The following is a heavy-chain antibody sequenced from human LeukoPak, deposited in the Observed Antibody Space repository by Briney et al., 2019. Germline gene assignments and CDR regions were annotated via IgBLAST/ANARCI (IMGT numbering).Heavy chain of an antibody. CDR3: ARHEAHCSGGSCYVVY. Sequence: GESLKISCKGSGFTSTNYWIAWVRQMPGKGLEWMGIIYPGDSDTRYSPSFQGQVTISADKSISTAYLQWSSLKASDTAMYYCARHEAHCSGGSCYVVYWGQGTLVTVSS. CDR1: GFTSTNYW. D-gene: IGHD2-15*01. J-gene: IGHJ4*02. V-gene: IGHV5-51*01. CDR2: IYPGDSDT.